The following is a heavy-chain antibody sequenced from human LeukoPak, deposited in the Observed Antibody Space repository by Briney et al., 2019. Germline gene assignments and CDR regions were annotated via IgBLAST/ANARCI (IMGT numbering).Heavy chain of an antibody. D-gene: IGHD3-16*02. CDR3: ARVRLSHAFDI. CDR1: GYSFTTYW. V-gene: IGHV5-51*01. CDR2: IYPGDSDT. J-gene: IGHJ3*02. Sequence: GESLKISCKGSGYSFTTYWIGWVRQMPGKGLEWMGIIYPGDSDTRYSPSFEGQVTISADKSISTAYLQWSSLKASDTAMYYCARVRLSHAFDIWGQGTMVTVSS.